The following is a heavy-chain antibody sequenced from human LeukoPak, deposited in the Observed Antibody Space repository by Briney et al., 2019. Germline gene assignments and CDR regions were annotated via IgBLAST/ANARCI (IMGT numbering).Heavy chain of an antibody. Sequence: PGGSLRLSCTASGFTFGDYAMSWVRQAPGKGLEWVGFIRSKAYGGTTEYAASVKGRFTISRDDSKGIAYLQMNSLKTEDTAVYYCTCPRYFDWLLVDYWGQGTLVTVSS. D-gene: IGHD3-9*01. J-gene: IGHJ4*02. V-gene: IGHV3-49*04. CDR3: TCPRYFDWLLVDY. CDR2: IRSKAYGGTT. CDR1: GFTFGDYA.